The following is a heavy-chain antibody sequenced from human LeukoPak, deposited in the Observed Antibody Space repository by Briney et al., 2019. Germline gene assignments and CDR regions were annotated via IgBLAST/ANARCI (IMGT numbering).Heavy chain of an antibody. Sequence: SETLSLTCTVSGGSISSSSYYWGWIRQPPGKGLEWIGSIYYSGSTYYNPSLKSRVTISVDTSKNQFSLKLSPVTAADTAVYYFASIPGYSSGGYYYYYMDVWGKGTTVTVSS. CDR3: ASIPGYSSGGYYYYYMDV. D-gene: IGHD6-19*01. J-gene: IGHJ6*03. CDR1: GGSISSSSYY. V-gene: IGHV4-39*01. CDR2: IYYSGST.